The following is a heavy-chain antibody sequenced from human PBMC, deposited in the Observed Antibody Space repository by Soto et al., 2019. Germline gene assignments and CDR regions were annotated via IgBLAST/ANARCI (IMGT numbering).Heavy chain of an antibody. CDR3: ARANPGIAAAGYPSRKEWSYYFDY. J-gene: IGHJ4*02. CDR1: GGTFSSYA. Sequence: SVKVSCKASGGTFSSYAISWVRQAPGQGLEWMGGIIPIFGTANYAQKFQGRVTITADESTSTAYMELSSLRSEDTAVYYCARANPGIAAAGYPSRKEWSYYFDYWGQGTLVTVSS. D-gene: IGHD6-13*01. V-gene: IGHV1-69*13. CDR2: IIPIFGTA.